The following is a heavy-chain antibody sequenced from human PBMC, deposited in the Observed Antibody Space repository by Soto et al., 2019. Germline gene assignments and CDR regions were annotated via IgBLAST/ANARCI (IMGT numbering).Heavy chain of an antibody. V-gene: IGHV4-31*03. CDR3: ARGGITYYYDSSGYPGYYFDY. J-gene: IGHJ4*02. D-gene: IGHD3-22*01. CDR1: GGSISSGGYY. Sequence: SETLSLTCTVSGGSISSGGYYWSWIRQHPGKGQEWIGYIYYSGSTYYNPSLKSRVTISVDTSKNHFSLNLSSVTAADTAVYYCARGGITYYYDSSGYPGYYFDYWGQGTLVTVSS. CDR2: IYYSGST.